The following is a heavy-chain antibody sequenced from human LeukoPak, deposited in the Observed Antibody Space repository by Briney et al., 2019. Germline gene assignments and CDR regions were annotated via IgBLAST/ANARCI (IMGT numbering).Heavy chain of an antibody. CDR2: IYTSGST. J-gene: IGHJ4*02. V-gene: IGHV4-61*02. D-gene: IGHD3-22*01. CDR3: ARDLENYYDSSGYYTWYFDY. CDR1: GGSISSGSYY. Sequence: SQTLSLTCTVSGGSISSGSYYWSWIRQPAGKGLEWIERIYTSGSTNYNPSLKSRVTISVDTSKDQFSLKLSSVTAADTAVYYCARDLENYYDSSGYYTWYFDYWGQGTLVTVSS.